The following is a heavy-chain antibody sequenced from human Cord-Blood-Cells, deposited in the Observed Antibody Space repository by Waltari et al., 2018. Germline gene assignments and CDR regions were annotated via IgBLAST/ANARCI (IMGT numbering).Heavy chain of an antibody. Sequence: QVQLQQWGAGLLQPSETLSLTCAGHGGSFSGYYWSWIRQPPGKGLEWIGEINHSGSTNDNQSLKGRSTISVDTPKNQFSLKLGSGASADTAVYYCARDQRGVGVGIRGFDPWVQGTRVTVSP. V-gene: IGHV4-34*01. CDR1: GGSFSGYY. J-gene: IGHJ5*02. D-gene: IGHD3-3*01. CDR3: ARDQRGVGVGIRGFDP. CDR2: INHSGST.